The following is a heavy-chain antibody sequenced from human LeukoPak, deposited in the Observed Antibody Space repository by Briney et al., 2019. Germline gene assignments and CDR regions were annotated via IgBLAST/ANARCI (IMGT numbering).Heavy chain of an antibody. CDR2: IYYSGST. Sequence: PSETLSLTCTVSGGSISSSSYYWGWIRQPPGKGLEWIGSIYYSGSTYYNPSLKSRVTISVDTSKNQFSLKLSSVTAAGTAVYYCARQDDMITFGGVIADFDYWGQGTLVTVSS. CDR3: ARQDDMITFGGVIADFDY. D-gene: IGHD3-16*02. J-gene: IGHJ4*02. V-gene: IGHV4-39*01. CDR1: GGSISSSSYY.